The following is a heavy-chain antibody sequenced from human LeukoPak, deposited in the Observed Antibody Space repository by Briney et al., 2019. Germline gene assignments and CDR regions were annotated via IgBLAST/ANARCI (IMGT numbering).Heavy chain of an antibody. CDR3: ARNNTLMMYPRGGEDKGFDY. CDR2: IYYSGST. V-gene: IGHV4-39*01. Sequence: SETLSLTCTVSGGSISSSSYYWGWIRQPPGKGLERIGSIYYSGSTHYNPSLKSRVTISVDTSKNEFSLKLSSVTAADTAVYYCARNNTLMMYPRGGEDKGFDYWGQGALVTVSS. J-gene: IGHJ4*02. D-gene: IGHD2-8*01. CDR1: GGSISSSSYY.